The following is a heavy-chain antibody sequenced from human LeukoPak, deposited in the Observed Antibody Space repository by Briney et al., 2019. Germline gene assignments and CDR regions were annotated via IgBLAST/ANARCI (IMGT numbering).Heavy chain of an antibody. CDR2: INPSGGST. Sequence: GASVKVSCKASGGTFSSYAISWVRQAPGQGLEWMGIINPSGGSTSYAQKFQGRVTMTRDTSTSTVYMELSSLRSEDTAVYHCARVYDSSGYYGYWGQGTLVTVSS. CDR1: GGTFSSYA. J-gene: IGHJ4*02. CDR3: ARVYDSSGYYGY. D-gene: IGHD3-22*01. V-gene: IGHV1-46*01.